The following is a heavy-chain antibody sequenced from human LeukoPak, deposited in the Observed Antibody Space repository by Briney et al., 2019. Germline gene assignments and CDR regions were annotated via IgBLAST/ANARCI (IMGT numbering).Heavy chain of an antibody. CDR1: GGSFSCYY. CDR2: INHSGST. D-gene: IGHD2-15*01. J-gene: IGHJ3*02. CDR3: ARGPYCSGGSCYEDDAFDI. V-gene: IGHV4-34*01. Sequence: SETLSLTCAVYGGSFSCYYWSWIRQPPGKGLEWIGEINHSGSTNYNPSLKSRVTISVDTSKNQFSLKLSSVTAADTAVYYCARGPYCSGGSCYEDDAFDIWGQGTMVTVSS.